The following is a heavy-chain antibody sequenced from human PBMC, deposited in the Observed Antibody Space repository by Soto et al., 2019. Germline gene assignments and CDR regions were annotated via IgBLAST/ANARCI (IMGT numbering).Heavy chain of an antibody. CDR3: ARSFMSPRIAVAGLYYYYGMDV. D-gene: IGHD6-19*01. J-gene: IGHJ6*02. V-gene: IGHV1-69*01. CDR1: GGTFSSYA. Sequence: QVQLVQSGAEVKKPGSSVKVSCKASGGTFSSYAISWVRQAPGQGLEWMGGIIPIFGTANYAQKFQGRVTITADESTSTAYMELSSLRSEDTAVYYCARSFMSPRIAVAGLYYYYGMDVWGQGTTVTVSS. CDR2: IIPIFGTA.